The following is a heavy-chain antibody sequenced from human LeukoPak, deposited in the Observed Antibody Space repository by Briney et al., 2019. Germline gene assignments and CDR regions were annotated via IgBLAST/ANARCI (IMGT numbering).Heavy chain of an antibody. CDR3: ARRGSGYALTH. D-gene: IGHD5-12*01. CDR2: INHSGST. Sequence: PSETLSLTCAVYGGSLSGYYWSWIRQPPGKGLEWIGEINHSGSTNYNPSLKSRVTISVDTSKNQFSLKLSSVTAADTAVYYCARRGSGYALTHWGQGTLVTVSS. J-gene: IGHJ4*02. CDR1: GGSLSGYY. V-gene: IGHV4-34*01.